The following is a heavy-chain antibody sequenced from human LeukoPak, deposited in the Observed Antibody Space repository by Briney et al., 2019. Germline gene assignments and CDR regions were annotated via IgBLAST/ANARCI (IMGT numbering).Heavy chain of an antibody. CDR3: ARDAGNYDSGTSRFDY. CDR2: IWYDGSKK. V-gene: IGHV3-33*01. D-gene: IGHD3-10*01. J-gene: IGHJ4*02. Sequence: GRSLRLSCVASGFTFTSYGFYWVRQAPGKGPEWVALIWYDGSKKYYADSVKGRFTIPRDNSKNTLYLQMNSLRAEDTALYYCARDAGNYDSGTSRFDYWGQGTLVTVSS. CDR1: GFTFTSYG.